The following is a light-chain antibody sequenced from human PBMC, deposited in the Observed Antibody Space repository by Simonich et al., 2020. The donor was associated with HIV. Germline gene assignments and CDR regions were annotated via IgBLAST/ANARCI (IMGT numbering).Light chain of an antibody. CDR2: DAS. CDR3: QQLNSY. CDR1: QCIRSA. J-gene: IGKJ5*01. V-gene: IGKV1-13*02. Sequence: AIQLTQSPSSLSASVGDRVTITCRASQCIRSALAWYQQKPGKAPHLLIYDASSLESGVPSRFSGSGSGTDFTLTISSLQPEDFATYYCQQLNSYFGQGTRLEIK.